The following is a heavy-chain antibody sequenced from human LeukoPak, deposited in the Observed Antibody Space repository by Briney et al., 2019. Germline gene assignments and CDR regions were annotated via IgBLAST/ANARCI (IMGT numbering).Heavy chain of an antibody. CDR2: VSYSGRT. CDR3: ARHERGAENLDY. V-gene: IGHV4-59*08. CDR1: GASISNYY. J-gene: IGHJ4*02. Sequence: PSETRSLTCTVSGASISNYYWSWIRQPPGKGLECIGYVSYSGRTNHNPSLKSRVTISADTSKNQFSLKLTSVTAADTAVYYCARHERGAENLDYWGQGALVTDPS. D-gene: IGHD1-1*01.